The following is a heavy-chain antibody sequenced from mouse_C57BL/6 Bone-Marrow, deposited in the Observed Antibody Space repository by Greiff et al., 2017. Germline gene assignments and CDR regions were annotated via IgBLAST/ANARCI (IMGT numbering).Heavy chain of an antibody. J-gene: IGHJ2*01. V-gene: IGHV1-15*01. CDR3: TSDGDY. Sequence: QVQLQQSGAELVRPGASVTLSCKASGYTFTDYEMHWVKQTPVHGLEWIGAIDPETGGTAYNQKFKGKAILTADKSSSTAYRELRNLTSEDSAVYYCTSDGDYWGQGTTLTGSS. CDR1: GYTFTDYE. CDR2: IDPETGGT.